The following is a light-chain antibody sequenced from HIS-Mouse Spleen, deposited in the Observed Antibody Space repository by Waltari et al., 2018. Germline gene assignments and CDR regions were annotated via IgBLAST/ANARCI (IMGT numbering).Light chain of an antibody. V-gene: IGKV1-9*01. J-gene: IGKJ1*01. CDR2: AAS. CDR1: QGISSY. CDR3: QQLNSYPPT. Sequence: DIQLTQSPSFLSASVGDRVTILCRASQGISSYLAWYQQKPGKAPKLLIYAASTLQSGVPSRFSGSGSGTEFTLTISSRQPEDFATYYCQQLNSYPPTFGQGTKVEIK.